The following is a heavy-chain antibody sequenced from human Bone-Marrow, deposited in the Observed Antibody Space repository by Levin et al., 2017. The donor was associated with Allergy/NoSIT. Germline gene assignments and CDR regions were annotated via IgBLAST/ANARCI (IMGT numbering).Heavy chain of an antibody. CDR3: AKEDYYYYGMDV. CDR2: SSSSGGST. J-gene: IGHJ6*02. V-gene: IGHV3-23*01. CDR1: GFTFSNYP. Sequence: GGSLRLSCVASGFTFSNYPMSWVRQAPGKGLEWVSGSSSSGGSTYYADSVKGRFTISRDNSKNTLYLQMNSLRAEDTAVYYCAKEDYYYYGMDVWGQGTAVTVSS.